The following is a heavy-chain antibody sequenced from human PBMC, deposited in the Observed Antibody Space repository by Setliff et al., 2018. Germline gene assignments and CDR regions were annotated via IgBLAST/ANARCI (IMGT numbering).Heavy chain of an antibody. CDR3: ARVYSGYDPNHYFDY. CDR1: GFSFGSYA. V-gene: IGHV3-33*08. CDR2: IWDDGGNK. Sequence: GESLKISCVASGFSFGSYAMSWVRQAPGKGLEWVAVIWDDGGNKYHADSVKGRFTISRDNSKNTLYLQMDSLRPEDTAVYYCARVYSGYDPNHYFDYWGQGTLVTVSS. J-gene: IGHJ4*02. D-gene: IGHD5-12*01.